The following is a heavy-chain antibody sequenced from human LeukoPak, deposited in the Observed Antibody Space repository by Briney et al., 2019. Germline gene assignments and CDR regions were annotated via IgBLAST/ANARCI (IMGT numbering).Heavy chain of an antibody. CDR2: INHSGST. CDR3: ARETEKQWQY. Sequence: PSETLSLTCAVYGGSFSGYYWSWIRQTPGKGLEWIGEINHSGSTNYNPSLKSRVTISVDTSKNQFSLTLSSVTAADTAVYYCARETEKQWQYWGQGTMVTVSS. V-gene: IGHV4-34*01. J-gene: IGHJ3*01. D-gene: IGHD6-19*01. CDR1: GGSFSGYY.